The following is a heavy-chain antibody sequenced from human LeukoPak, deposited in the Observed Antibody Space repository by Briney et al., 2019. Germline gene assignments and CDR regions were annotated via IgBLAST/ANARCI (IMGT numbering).Heavy chain of an antibody. D-gene: IGHD1-26*01. CDR1: GFTFSSYA. V-gene: IGHV3-30-3*01. CDR3: ARGKSGSFDY. J-gene: IGHJ4*02. CDR2: ISYDGSNK. Sequence: PGGSLRLSCAASGFTFSSYAMHWVRQAPGKGLEWVVVISYDGSNKYYADSVKGRFTISRDNSKNTLYLQMNSLRAEDTAVYYCARGKSGSFDYWGQGTLVTVSS.